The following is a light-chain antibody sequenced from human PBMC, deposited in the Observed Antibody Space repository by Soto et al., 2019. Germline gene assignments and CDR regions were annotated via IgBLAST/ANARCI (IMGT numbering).Light chain of an antibody. CDR3: QISVT. Sequence: DIQMRQFPSTLSASVGDSVTITCRASQGMSSYLAWYQHQPGRAPKLLIYDASNRATGIPARFSGSGSGTDFTLTISSLEPEDFAVYSCQISVTLGPGTKVDIK. CDR1: QGMSSY. V-gene: IGKV1-9*01. J-gene: IGKJ3*01. CDR2: DAS.